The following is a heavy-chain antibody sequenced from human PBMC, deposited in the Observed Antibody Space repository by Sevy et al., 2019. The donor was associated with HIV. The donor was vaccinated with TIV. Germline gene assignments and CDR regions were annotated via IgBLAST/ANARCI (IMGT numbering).Heavy chain of an antibody. CDR3: ARLTSAYDYDSSGYSHRDY. CDR1: GGTFSSYA. J-gene: IGHJ4*02. V-gene: IGHV1-69*13. D-gene: IGHD3-22*01. CDR2: IIPIFGTA. Sequence: ASVKVSCKASGGTFSSYAISWVRQAPGQGLEWMGGIIPIFGTANYAQKFQGRVTITADESTSTAYMELSSLRSEDTAVYYCARLTSAYDYDSSGYSHRDYWGQGTLVTVSS.